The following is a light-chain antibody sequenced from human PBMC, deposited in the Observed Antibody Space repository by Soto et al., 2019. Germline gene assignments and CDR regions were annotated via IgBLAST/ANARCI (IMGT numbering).Light chain of an antibody. V-gene: IGKV1-33*01. Sequence: DIQMTKSPSSLSASVGDRVPITCQASQDIRGCLNWYQQKPGKPPKLLIYDATNLETGVSKRFSGSGSGTHFTLTILSRQPDDIGTFYCQQYEAFPITFGRGTRVDIK. CDR1: QDIRGC. CDR3: QQYEAFPIT. CDR2: DAT. J-gene: IGKJ5*01.